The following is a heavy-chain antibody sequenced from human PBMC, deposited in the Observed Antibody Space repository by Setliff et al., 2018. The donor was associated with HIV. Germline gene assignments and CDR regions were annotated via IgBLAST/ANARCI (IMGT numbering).Heavy chain of an antibody. D-gene: IGHD6-19*01. CDR3: AKSRWLARNGDAFDV. CDR2: IFKSGDT. CDR1: GGSVISINS. V-gene: IGHV4-4*02. J-gene: IGHJ3*01. Sequence: SETLSLTCDVSGGSVISINSWSWVRQSPGKGLEWIGEIFKSGDTGYNPSLRSRVTMSLGGSKNQLSLTLTSVTAADTALYYCAKSRWLARNGDAFDVWGQGTMVTVSS.